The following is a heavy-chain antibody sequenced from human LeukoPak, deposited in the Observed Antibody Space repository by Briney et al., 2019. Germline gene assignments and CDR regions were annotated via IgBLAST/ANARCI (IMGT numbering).Heavy chain of an antibody. CDR2: ISSSSSYI. Sequence: GGSLRLSCAASGFTFSSYGMNWVRQAPGKGLEWVSSISSSSSYIYYADSVKGRFTISRDNAKNSLYLQMNRLRAEEPAGYYCARAKLPTVTTWDCGGQGPLVTASS. V-gene: IGHV3-21*01. D-gene: IGHD1-14*01. J-gene: IGHJ4*02. CDR1: GFTFSSYG. CDR3: ARAKLPTVTTWDC.